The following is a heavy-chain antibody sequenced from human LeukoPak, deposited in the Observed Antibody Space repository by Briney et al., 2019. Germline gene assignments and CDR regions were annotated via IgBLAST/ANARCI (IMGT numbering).Heavy chain of an antibody. Sequence: GGSLRLSCAASGFTFSSYGMHWVRQAPGKGLEWVSVTYTGGSTSYADSVKGRFTISRDNSKNTLYLQMNSLRAEDTAVYFCARGGYGAIDYWGQGTLVTVSS. CDR2: TYTGGST. V-gene: IGHV3-66*01. CDR3: ARGGYGAIDY. J-gene: IGHJ4*02. CDR1: GFTFSSYG. D-gene: IGHD4-17*01.